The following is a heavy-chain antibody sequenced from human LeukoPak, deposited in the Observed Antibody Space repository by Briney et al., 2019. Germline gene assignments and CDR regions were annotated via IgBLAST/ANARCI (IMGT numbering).Heavy chain of an antibody. CDR1: GGSISSYY. V-gene: IGHV4-4*07. D-gene: IGHD6-13*01. J-gene: IGHJ5*02. CDR2: MHTSGST. CDR3: ARNSRRGNWFDP. Sequence: SESLSLTCTVSGGSISSYYWSWIRQPAGKGLEWIGRMHTSGSTNNNPSLKSRVTMSVDTSKNQFSLKLSSVTAADTAVYYCARNSRRGNWFDPWGQGTLVTVSS.